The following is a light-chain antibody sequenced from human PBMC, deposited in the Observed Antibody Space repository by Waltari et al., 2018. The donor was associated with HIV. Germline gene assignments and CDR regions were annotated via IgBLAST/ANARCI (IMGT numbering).Light chain of an antibody. CDR1: QSVSSN. V-gene: IGKV3-15*01. Sequence: EIVMTQSPATLSVFPGERANLSCRAGQSVSSNLAWYQQKPGQAPRPLIYGASTRATGIPARFSGSGSGTEFTLTISGLQSEDFAVYYCQHYNHGPPLTFGGGTKVEIK. J-gene: IGKJ4*01. CDR3: QHYNHGPPLT. CDR2: GAS.